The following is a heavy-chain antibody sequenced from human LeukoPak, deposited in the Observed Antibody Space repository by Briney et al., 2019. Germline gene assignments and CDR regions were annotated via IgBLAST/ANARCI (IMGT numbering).Heavy chain of an antibody. D-gene: IGHD2-2*01. J-gene: IGHJ4*02. CDR2: IIPIFGTA. Sequence: VASVKVSCKASGGTFSSYAISWVRQAPGQGLEWMGGIIPIFGTANYAQKFQGRVTITADESTSTAYMELSSLRSEDTAVYYCARDRGEWSVVPAAIFDYWGQGTLVTVSS. CDR1: GGTFSSYA. CDR3: ARDRGEWSVVPAAIFDY. V-gene: IGHV1-69*13.